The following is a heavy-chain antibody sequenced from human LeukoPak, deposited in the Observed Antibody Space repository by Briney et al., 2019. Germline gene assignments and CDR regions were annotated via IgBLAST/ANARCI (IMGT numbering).Heavy chain of an antibody. Sequence: ASVKVSCKASGYTFTSYYMHWVRQAPGQGLEWMGIINPSGGSTSYAQKFQGRVTMTRDTSTSTVYMELSSLRSDDTAVYYCARVEVVAATGGWFDPWGQGTLVTVSS. CDR1: GYTFTSYY. CDR2: INPSGGST. D-gene: IGHD2-15*01. CDR3: ARVEVVAATGGWFDP. V-gene: IGHV1-46*01. J-gene: IGHJ5*02.